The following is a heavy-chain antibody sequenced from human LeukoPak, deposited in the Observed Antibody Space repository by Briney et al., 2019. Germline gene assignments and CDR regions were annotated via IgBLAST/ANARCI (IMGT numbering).Heavy chain of an antibody. J-gene: IGHJ6*02. Sequence: SETLSLTCTVSDGSISSSGYFWGWIRQPPGMRLEWVGNIYYSGSTFYNPSLKSRVTISVDTSKNQFSLKLSSVTAADTAVCYCSRSVTTSYYYGVDVWGQGTTVTVSS. CDR3: SRSVTTSYYYGVDV. CDR1: DGSISSSGYF. D-gene: IGHD3-3*01. V-gene: IGHV4-39*01. CDR2: IYYSGST.